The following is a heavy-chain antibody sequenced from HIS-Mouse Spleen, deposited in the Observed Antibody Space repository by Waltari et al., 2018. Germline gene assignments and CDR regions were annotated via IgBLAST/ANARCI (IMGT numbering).Heavy chain of an antibody. CDR3: ARVKT. CDR1: GCSISSGYY. CDR2: ISHSGST. Sequence: QVQLQESGPGLVTPSETLSLTCTVSGCSISSGYYWGWILQPPGKGLEWVGSISHSGSTYDNPSLKSRVTLSVDTSKNQFSLKLSSVTAADTAVYYCARVKTWGQGTLVTVSS. V-gene: IGHV4-38-2*02. J-gene: IGHJ5*02.